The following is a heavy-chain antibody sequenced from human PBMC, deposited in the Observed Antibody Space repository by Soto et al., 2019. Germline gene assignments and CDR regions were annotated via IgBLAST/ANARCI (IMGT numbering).Heavy chain of an antibody. D-gene: IGHD5-12*01. V-gene: IGHV1-2*02. J-gene: IGHJ5*02. Sequence: QVQLVQSGAEVKKPGASVKVSCKASGYTFTGYYMHWVRQAPGQGLEWMGWINPSSGGTNYAQKFQGRVTMTRDTSISTAYMELSRLRSDDTAVYYCARDSWLRSVGWFDPWGQGTLVTVSS. CDR3: ARDSWLRSVGWFDP. CDR2: INPSSGGT. CDR1: GYTFTGYY.